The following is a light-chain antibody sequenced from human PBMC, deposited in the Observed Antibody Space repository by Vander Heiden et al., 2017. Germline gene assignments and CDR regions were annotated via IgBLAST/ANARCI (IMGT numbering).Light chain of an antibody. J-gene: IGKJ1*01. Sequence: DIVMTQSPATLSVSPGERATLSCRASQSVSTNLAWYQQKPGQGPRLLIFAASTRAPGVPDRISGSGSGTEFALTISSLQSEDFAVYFCQQYNNWPPWTFGQRTKVEIK. CDR2: AAS. V-gene: IGKV3-15*01. CDR1: QSVSTN. CDR3: QQYNNWPPWT.